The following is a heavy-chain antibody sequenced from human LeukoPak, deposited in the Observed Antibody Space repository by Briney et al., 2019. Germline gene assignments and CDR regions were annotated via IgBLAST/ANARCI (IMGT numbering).Heavy chain of an antibody. D-gene: IGHD1-26*01. CDR2: FDPEDGET. Sequence: ASVKVSCKVSGYTLTELSMHWVRQAPGKGLEWMGGFDPEDGETIYAQKFQGRVTMTEDTSTDTAYMELSSLRSEDTAVYYCARHTLVGARNAFDIWGQGTMVTVSS. V-gene: IGHV1-24*01. J-gene: IGHJ3*02. CDR3: ARHTLVGARNAFDI. CDR1: GYTLTELS.